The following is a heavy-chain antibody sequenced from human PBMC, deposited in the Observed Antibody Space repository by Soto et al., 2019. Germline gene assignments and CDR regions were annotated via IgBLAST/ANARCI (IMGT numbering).Heavy chain of an antibody. D-gene: IGHD6-13*01. CDR1: GGSISSYY. V-gene: IGHV4-59*01. J-gene: IGHJ6*02. CDR3: ARDRIAAAEGGYYYHYCIDV. Sequence: SETLSLTCTVSGGSISSYYWSWIRQPPGKGLEWIGYIYYSGSTNYNPSLKSRVTISVDTSKNQFSLKLSSVTAADTAVYYCARDRIAAAEGGYYYHYCIDVWGQGTMVTVSS. CDR2: IYYSGST.